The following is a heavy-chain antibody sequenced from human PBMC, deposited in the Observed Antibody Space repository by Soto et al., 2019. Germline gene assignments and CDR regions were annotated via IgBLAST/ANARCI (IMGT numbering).Heavy chain of an antibody. CDR2: ISAYNGNT. J-gene: IGHJ6*02. CDR1: GYTFTSYG. D-gene: IGHD3-3*01. CDR3: ARVNDFWSGYYQELYYYGMDV. Sequence: ASVKVSCKASGYTFTSYGISWVRQAPGQGLEWMGWISAYNGNTNYAQKLQGRVTMTTDTSTSTAYMELRSLRSDDTAVYYCARVNDFWSGYYQELYYYGMDVWGQGTKVTVSS. V-gene: IGHV1-18*01.